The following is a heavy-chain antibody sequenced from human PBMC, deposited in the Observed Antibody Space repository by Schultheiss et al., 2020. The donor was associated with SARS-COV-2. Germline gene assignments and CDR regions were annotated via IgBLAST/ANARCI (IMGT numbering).Heavy chain of an antibody. CDR1: GGSFSGYY. V-gene: IGHV4-34*01. CDR2: INHSGST. CDR3: AKLWVAVAGPETFDY. Sequence: SETLSLTCAVYGGSFSGYYWSWIRQPPGKGLEWIGEINHSGSTNYNPSLKSRVTISVDTSKNQFSLKLSSVTAADTAVYYCAKLWVAVAGPETFDYWGQGTLVTVSS. D-gene: IGHD6-19*01. J-gene: IGHJ4*02.